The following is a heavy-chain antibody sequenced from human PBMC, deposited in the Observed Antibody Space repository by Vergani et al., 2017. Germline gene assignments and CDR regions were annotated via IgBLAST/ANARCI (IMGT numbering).Heavy chain of an antibody. CDR3: ARVVLGDIVVVVAATAGYFDY. V-gene: IGHV4-34*01. CDR1: GGSFSGYY. J-gene: IGHJ4*02. CDR2: INHSGST. D-gene: IGHD2-15*01. Sequence: QVQLQQWGAGLLKPSETLSLTCAVYGGSFSGYYWSWIRQPPGKGLEWIGEINHSGSTNYNPSLKSRVTISVDTSKNQFSLKLSSVTAADTAVYYCARVVLGDIVVVVAATAGYFDYWGQGTLVTVSS.